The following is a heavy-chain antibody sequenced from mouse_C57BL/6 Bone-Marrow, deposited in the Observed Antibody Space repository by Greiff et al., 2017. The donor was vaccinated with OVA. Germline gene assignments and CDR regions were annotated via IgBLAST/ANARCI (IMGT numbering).Heavy chain of an antibody. V-gene: IGHV1-15*01. Sequence: QVQLQQSGAELVRPGASVTLSCKASGYTFTDYEMHWVKQTPVHGLEWIGAIDPATGGTAYNQKFKGKAILTADKSSSTAYMALRSLTSEDSAVYYCTCEGGYYGSRYYAMDYWGQGTSVTVSS. CDR3: TCEGGYYGSRYYAMDY. CDR1: GYTFTDYE. CDR2: IDPATGGT. D-gene: IGHD1-1*01. J-gene: IGHJ4*01.